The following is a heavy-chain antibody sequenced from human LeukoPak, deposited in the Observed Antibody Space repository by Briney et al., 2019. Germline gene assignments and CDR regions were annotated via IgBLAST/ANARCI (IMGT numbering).Heavy chain of an antibody. J-gene: IGHJ4*02. D-gene: IGHD2-2*01. CDR1: GYTFTGYY. Sequence: ASVKVSCKASGYTFTGYYMHWVRQAPGQGLEWMGRINPNSGGTKYAQKFQGRVTMTRDTSISTAYMELSRLRSEDTAVYYCARVSITVPADQYYFDYWGQGTLVTVSS. CDR3: ARVSITVPADQYYFDY. V-gene: IGHV1-2*06. CDR2: INPNSGGT.